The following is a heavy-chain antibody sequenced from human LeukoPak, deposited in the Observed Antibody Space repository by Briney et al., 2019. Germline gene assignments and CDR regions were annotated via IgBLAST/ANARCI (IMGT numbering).Heavy chain of an antibody. V-gene: IGHV3-11*01. D-gene: IGHD3-16*01. CDR2: ISSSGSTI. Sequence: PGGSLRLSCAASGITFSVYYMSWIRQAPGKGLEWVSYISSSGSTIDYADSVKGRFTISRDSAKNSLYLQMDSLRAEDTAVYYCARTGDYALKDWGQGTLVTVSS. J-gene: IGHJ4*02. CDR1: GITFSVYY. CDR3: ARTGDYALKD.